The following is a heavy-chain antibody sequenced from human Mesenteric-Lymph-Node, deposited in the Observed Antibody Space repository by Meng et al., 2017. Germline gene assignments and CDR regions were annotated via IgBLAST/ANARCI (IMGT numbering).Heavy chain of an antibody. CDR3: VREGMNYYDSSGYYYFGLWGSPQVTSDY. J-gene: IGHJ4*02. D-gene: IGHD3-22*01. V-gene: IGHV3-21*01. CDR2: ISSSSSYI. Sequence: GESLKISCAASGFTFSSYSMNWVRQAPGKGLEWVSSISSSSSYIYYADSVKGRFTISRDNAKNSLYLQMNSLRAEDTAVYYCVREGMNYYDSSGYYYFGLWGSPQVTSDYWGQGTLVTVSS. CDR1: GFTFSSYS.